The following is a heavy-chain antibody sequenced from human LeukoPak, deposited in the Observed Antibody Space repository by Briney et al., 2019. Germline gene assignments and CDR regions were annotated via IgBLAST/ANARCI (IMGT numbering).Heavy chain of an antibody. J-gene: IGHJ2*01. D-gene: IGHD1-7*01. CDR2: IRYDGSNK. CDR1: GFTFNSYA. V-gene: IGHV3-30*02. CDR3: AREVTGTSSWYFDL. Sequence: GGSLRLSCAASGFTFNSYALHWVRQAPGKGLEWVAFIRYDGSNKYYADSVKGRFTISRDNANNPLYLQMDSLRAEDTAVYYCAREVTGTSSWYFDLWGRGTLVTVSS.